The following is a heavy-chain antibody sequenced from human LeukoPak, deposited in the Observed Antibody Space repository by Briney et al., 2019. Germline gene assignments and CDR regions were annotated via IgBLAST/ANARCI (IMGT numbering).Heavy chain of an antibody. CDR2: IDHRGDT. V-gene: IGHV4-34*01. CDR3: ARGATISGTGYFDF. Sequence: SETLPLTCAVYGGSFSRYYWSWIRQSPGKGLEWIAEIDHRGDTNYNPSVKSRVTISVDTSKNQFSLKVRSLSAADTAVYYCARGATISGTGYFDFWGQGTLVTVSS. CDR1: GGSFSRYY. J-gene: IGHJ4*03. D-gene: IGHD1-26*01.